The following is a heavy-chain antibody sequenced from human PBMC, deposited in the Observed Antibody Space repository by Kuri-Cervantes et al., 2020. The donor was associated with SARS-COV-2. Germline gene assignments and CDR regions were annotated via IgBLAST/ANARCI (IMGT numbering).Heavy chain of an antibody. V-gene: IGHV3-64*01. CDR1: GFTFSSYA. D-gene: IGHD3-22*01. CDR3: ARDSGMIVVVIGAFDI. CDR2: ISSNGGST. J-gene: IGHJ3*02. Sequence: GESLKISCAASGFTFSSYAMHWVRQAPGKGLEYVSAISSNGGSTYYANSVKGRFTISRDNSKNTLYLQMGSLRAEDTAVYYCARDSGMIVVVIGAFDIWGQGTMVTVSS.